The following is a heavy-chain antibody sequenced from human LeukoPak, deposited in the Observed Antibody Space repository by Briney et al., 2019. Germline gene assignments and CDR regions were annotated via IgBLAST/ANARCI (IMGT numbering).Heavy chain of an antibody. J-gene: IGHJ4*02. Sequence: PGGSLRLSCAASGFTFSSYAMHWVRQAPGKGLEWVAFIRYDGSNKYYADSVKGRFTISRDNSKNTLYLQMNSLRAEDTAVYYCAKGGILGADHPGEYYDSSGSTFDYWGQGTLVTVSS. CDR2: IRYDGSNK. CDR1: GFTFSSYA. V-gene: IGHV3-30*02. D-gene: IGHD3-22*01. CDR3: AKGGILGADHPGEYYDSSGSTFDY.